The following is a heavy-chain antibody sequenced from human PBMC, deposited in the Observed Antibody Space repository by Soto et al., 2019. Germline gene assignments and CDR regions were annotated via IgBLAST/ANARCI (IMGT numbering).Heavy chain of an antibody. Sequence: PSETLSLTCTVSGDSVSSGTYFWCWIRQPPGKGLEWIGYVYYSGSTNYNPTLKSRLTMSVDTSKNQFSLKLSSVTAADTAVYYCARDGGDERGFDSWGPGTLVTVSS. D-gene: IGHD2-21*02. CDR3: ARDGGDERGFDS. J-gene: IGHJ4*02. CDR2: VYYSGST. CDR1: GDSVSSGTYF. V-gene: IGHV4-61*01.